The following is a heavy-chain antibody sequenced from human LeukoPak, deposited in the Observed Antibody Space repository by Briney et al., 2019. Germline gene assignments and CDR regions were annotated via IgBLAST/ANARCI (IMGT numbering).Heavy chain of an antibody. D-gene: IGHD2-2*01. J-gene: IGHJ3*02. V-gene: IGHV4-59*01. CDR3: AXXXXXXXSXSCYLYAFDI. Sequence: PSETLSLTCTVSGGSISSYYWSWIRQPPGKGLEWIGYIYYSGSTNYNPSLKSRVTISVDTSKNQFSLKLSSVTAADTAVYYCAXXXXXXXSXSCYLYAFDIWGQGTMVTVSS. CDR2: IYYSGST. CDR1: GGSISSYY.